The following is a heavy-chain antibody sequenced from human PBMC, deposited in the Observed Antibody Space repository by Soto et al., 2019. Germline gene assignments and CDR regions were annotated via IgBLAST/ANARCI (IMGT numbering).Heavy chain of an antibody. CDR1: GGSVSTGSYY. V-gene: IGHV4-61*01. Sequence: PSETLSLTCTVSGGSVSTGSYYRSWIRQPPGKGLEWIGYVFYSGTTNSNPSLTSRVTVSVDTSKHQFSLKLSSVTAADTAVYFCARDNSLRYYVMDVWGQGTLVTVSS. J-gene: IGHJ6*02. D-gene: IGHD1-20*01. CDR3: ARDNSLRYYVMDV. CDR2: VFYSGTT.